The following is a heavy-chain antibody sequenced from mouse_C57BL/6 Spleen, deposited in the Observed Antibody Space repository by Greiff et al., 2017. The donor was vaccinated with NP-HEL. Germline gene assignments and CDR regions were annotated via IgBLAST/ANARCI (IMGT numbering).Heavy chain of an antibody. Sequence: EVKVVESGGDLVKPGGSLKLSCAASGFTFSSYGMSWVRQTPDKRLEWVATISSGGSYTYYPDSVKGRFTISRDNAKNTLYLQMSSLKSEDTAMYYCARQITTVAYFDVWGTGTTVTVSS. J-gene: IGHJ1*03. CDR3: ARQITTVAYFDV. V-gene: IGHV5-6*01. CDR1: GFTFSSYG. CDR2: ISSGGSYT. D-gene: IGHD1-1*01.